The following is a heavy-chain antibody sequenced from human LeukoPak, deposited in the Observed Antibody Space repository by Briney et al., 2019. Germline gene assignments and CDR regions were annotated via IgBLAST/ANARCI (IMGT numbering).Heavy chain of an antibody. V-gene: IGHV1-69*01. CDR3: AREGQYPQLFDY. J-gene: IGHJ4*02. CDR1: GGTFSSYA. D-gene: IGHD2-2*01. Sequence: GSSVKVSCKASGGTFSSYAISWVRQAPGQGLEWLGGIIPIFGTANYAQKFQGRVTITADESTSTAYMELSSLRSEDTAVYYCAREGQYPQLFDYWGQGTLVTVSS. CDR2: IIPIFGTA.